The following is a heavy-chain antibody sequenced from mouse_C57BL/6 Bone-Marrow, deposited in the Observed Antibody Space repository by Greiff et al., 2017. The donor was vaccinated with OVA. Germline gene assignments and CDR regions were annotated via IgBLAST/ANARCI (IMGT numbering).Heavy chain of an antibody. CDR1: GFTFSSYA. Sequence: EVKPVESGGGLVKPGGSLKLSCAASGFTFSSYAMSWVRQTPEKRLEWVATISDGGSYTYYPDNVKGRFTISRDNAKNNLYLQMSHLKSEDTAMYYCARPRYFDVWGTGTTVTVSS. CDR3: ARPRYFDV. J-gene: IGHJ1*03. V-gene: IGHV5-4*03. CDR2: ISDGGSYT.